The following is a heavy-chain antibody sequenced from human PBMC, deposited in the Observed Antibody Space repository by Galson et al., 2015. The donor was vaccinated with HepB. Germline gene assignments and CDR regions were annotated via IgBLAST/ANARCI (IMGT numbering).Heavy chain of an antibody. Sequence: LRLSCAASGFTFSGSAMHWVRQASGKGLEWVGRIRSKANSYAKAYAESVKGRFTISRDDSKNTAYLQMNSLKTEDTAVYFCTRRYCSSTSCYAGYNWFDPRGQGTLVTVSS. CDR2: IRSKANSYAK. V-gene: IGHV3-73*01. J-gene: IGHJ5*02. CDR1: GFTFSGSA. D-gene: IGHD2-2*01. CDR3: TRRYCSSTSCYAGYNWFDP.